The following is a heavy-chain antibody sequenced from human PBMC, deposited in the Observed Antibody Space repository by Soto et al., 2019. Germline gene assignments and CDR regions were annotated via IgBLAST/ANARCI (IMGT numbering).Heavy chain of an antibody. CDR1: GGSFSDYY. CDR2: INHSGST. V-gene: IGHV4-34*01. J-gene: IGHJ6*01. CDR3: ASGYSGYDGRIFYYCCGMDV. D-gene: IGHD5-12*01. Sequence: SETLSLTCAVYGGSFSDYYWSWIRQPPGKGLEWIGEINHSGSTNYNPSLKSRVTISVDTSKNHFSLKLSSVTAADTAVYYCASGYSGYDGRIFYYCCGMDVWGQGTTVSVAS.